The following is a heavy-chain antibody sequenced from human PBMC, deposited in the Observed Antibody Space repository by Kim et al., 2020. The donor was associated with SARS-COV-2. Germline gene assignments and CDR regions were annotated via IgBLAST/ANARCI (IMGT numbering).Heavy chain of an antibody. V-gene: IGHV4-59*01. CDR3: ARVHGTRYCSSTSCADWYFDL. CDR1: GGSISGYY. CDR2: IYYSGST. J-gene: IGHJ2*01. D-gene: IGHD2-2*01. Sequence: SEILSLTCIVSGGSISGYYWSWIRQPPGKGLEWIGYIYYSGSTNYNPSLKSRVTISVDTSKNQFSLKLSSVTAADTAVYYCARVHGTRYCSSTSCADWYFDLWGRGTLVTVSS.